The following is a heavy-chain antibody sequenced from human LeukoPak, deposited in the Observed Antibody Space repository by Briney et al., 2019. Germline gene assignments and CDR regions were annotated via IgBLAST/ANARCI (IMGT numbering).Heavy chain of an antibody. Sequence: GGSLRLSCAASGFTFSSYSMNWVRQAPGKGLEWVSTISGSGGSTYYADSVKGRFTISRDNSKNTLYLQMNSLRAEDTAVYYCAKRYSGGWYDWFDPWGQGTLVTVSS. D-gene: IGHD6-19*01. V-gene: IGHV3-23*01. CDR1: GFTFSSYS. CDR2: ISGSGGST. J-gene: IGHJ5*02. CDR3: AKRYSGGWYDWFDP.